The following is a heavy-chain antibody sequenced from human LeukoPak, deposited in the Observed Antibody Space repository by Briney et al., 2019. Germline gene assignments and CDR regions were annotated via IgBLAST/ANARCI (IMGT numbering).Heavy chain of an antibody. D-gene: IGHD3-16*01. Sequence: GGSLRLSCAASGFPFSSHAMCWVRQAPGKGLEWVSSIDISGGATWYADSVRGRFTISRDNSKNTLYLQMTSLRVEDTALYYCANEIRPNDYWGQGTLVSVSS. V-gene: IGHV3-23*05. J-gene: IGHJ4*02. CDR3: ANEIRPNDY. CDR1: GFPFSSHA. CDR2: IDISGGAT.